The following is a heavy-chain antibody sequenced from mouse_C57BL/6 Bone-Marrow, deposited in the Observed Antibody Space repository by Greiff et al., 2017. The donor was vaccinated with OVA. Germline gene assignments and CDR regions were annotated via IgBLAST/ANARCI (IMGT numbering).Heavy chain of an antibody. V-gene: IGHV5-6*01. D-gene: IGHD1-1*01. CDR3: ARHEDYYGSSYAMDY. Sequence: VQLQQSGGDLVKPGGSLKLSCAASGFTFSSYGMSWVRQTPDKRLEWVATISSGGSYTYYPDSVKGRFTISRDNAKNTLYLQMSSLKSEDTAMYYCARHEDYYGSSYAMDYWGQGTSVTVSS. CDR1: GFTFSSYG. J-gene: IGHJ4*01. CDR2: ISSGGSYT.